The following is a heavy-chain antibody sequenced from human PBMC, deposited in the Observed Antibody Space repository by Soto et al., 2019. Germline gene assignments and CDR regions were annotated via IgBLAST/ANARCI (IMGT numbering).Heavy chain of an antibody. Sequence: QVQLQESGPGLVKPSETLSLTCTVSGASIRSTYWSWIRQSPGKGLEWIGYIYYSGTTNYNPSLTTRVTISVDPSKNQLSLTLTSVTAADTAVYYCARNPFSLTLATGLDYFGSWGQGTLVTVSS. V-gene: IGHV4-59*01. CDR3: ARNPFSLTLATGLDYFGS. CDR2: IYYSGTT. CDR1: GASIRSTY. J-gene: IGHJ4*02. D-gene: IGHD3-9*01.